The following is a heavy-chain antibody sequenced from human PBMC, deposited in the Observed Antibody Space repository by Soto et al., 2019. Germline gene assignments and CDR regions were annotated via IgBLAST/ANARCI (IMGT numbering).Heavy chain of an antibody. D-gene: IGHD6-19*01. Sequence: GASVKVSCKASGYTFTSYYMHWVRQAPGQGLEWMGIINPSGGSTSYAQKFQGRVTMTRDTSTSTVYMELSSLRSEDTAVYYCAHTSGWKDAFDIWGQGTMVTVSS. CDR3: AHTSGWKDAFDI. CDR2: INPSGGST. V-gene: IGHV1-46*01. J-gene: IGHJ3*02. CDR1: GYTFTSYY.